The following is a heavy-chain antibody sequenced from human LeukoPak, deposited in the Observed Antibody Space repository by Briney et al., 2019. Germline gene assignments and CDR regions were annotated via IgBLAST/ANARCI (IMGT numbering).Heavy chain of an antibody. V-gene: IGHV3-30*18. J-gene: IGHJ3*02. D-gene: IGHD3-22*01. CDR3: AKDPYDSSGYYGDAFDI. Sequence: GGSLRLSCAASGFTFSSYGMHWVRQAPGKGLEWVAVISYDGSNKYYADSVKGRFTIPRDNSKNTLYLQMNSLRAEDTAVYYCAKDPYDSSGYYGDAFDIWGQGTMVTVSS. CDR2: ISYDGSNK. CDR1: GFTFSSYG.